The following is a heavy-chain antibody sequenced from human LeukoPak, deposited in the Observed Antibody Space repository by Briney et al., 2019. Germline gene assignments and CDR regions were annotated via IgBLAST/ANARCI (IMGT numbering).Heavy chain of an antibody. V-gene: IGHV3-48*04. CDR1: GFTFSNYN. CDR3: ARTAGIDYYGSGSPFHYFDY. D-gene: IGHD3-10*01. J-gene: IGHJ4*02. Sequence: GGSLRLSCAASGFTFSNYNMNWVRQAPGKGLEWVSYISSRNTPIFYADSVKGRLTISRDNAKNSLYLQMNSLRAEDTAVYYCARTAGIDYYGSGSPFHYFDYWGQGTLVTVSS. CDR2: ISSRNTPI.